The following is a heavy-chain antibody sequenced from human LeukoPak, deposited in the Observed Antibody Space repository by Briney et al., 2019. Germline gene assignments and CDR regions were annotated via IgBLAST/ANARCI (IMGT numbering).Heavy chain of an antibody. V-gene: IGHV3-23*01. CDR3: AKTPSSSWYPRDHFDY. CDR2: ISGSGGST. D-gene: IGHD6-13*01. J-gene: IGHJ4*02. Sequence: GGSLRLSCAASGFTFSSYAMSWVRQAPGQGLEWVSAISGSGGSTYYADSVKGRFTISRDNSKNTLYLQMNSLRAEDTAVYYCAKTPSSSWYPRDHFDYWGQGTLVTVSS. CDR1: GFTFSSYA.